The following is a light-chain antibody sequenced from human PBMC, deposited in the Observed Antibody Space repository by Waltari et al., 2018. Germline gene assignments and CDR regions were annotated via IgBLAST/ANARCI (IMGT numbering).Light chain of an antibody. Sequence: DIQMTQSPSTLSASVGDRVTITCRASQTISSWLAWYQQKPGKAPKLLIYKASTLEGGVPSRFSGSGSATEFTLTISSLQPDDFATYYCQQYHSYSYTFGQGTRLEI. CDR1: QTISSW. J-gene: IGKJ2*01. CDR3: QQYHSYSYT. CDR2: KAS. V-gene: IGKV1-5*03.